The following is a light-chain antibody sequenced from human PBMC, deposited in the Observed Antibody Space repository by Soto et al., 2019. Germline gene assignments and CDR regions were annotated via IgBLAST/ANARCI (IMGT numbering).Light chain of an antibody. CDR3: QQYNNWQGT. V-gene: IGKV3-15*01. J-gene: IGKJ1*01. CDR1: QSVSSN. Sequence: VMTQSPATLSVSPGERATLSCRASQSVSSNLAWYQQKPGQAPRLLIYGASTRATGIPARFSGSGSGTEFTLTISSLQSEDFAVYYCQQYNNWQGTFGQGTK. CDR2: GAS.